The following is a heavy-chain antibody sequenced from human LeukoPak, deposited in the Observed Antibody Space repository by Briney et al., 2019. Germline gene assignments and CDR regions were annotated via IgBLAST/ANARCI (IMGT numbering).Heavy chain of an antibody. CDR1: GGSFSGYY. J-gene: IGHJ3*02. CDR2: INHSGST. D-gene: IGHD1-26*01. Sequence: PSETLSLTCAVYGGSFSGYYWSWIRQPPGKGLEWIGEINHSGSTNYNPSLKSRVTISVDTSKNQFSLKLSSVTAADTAVYYCARYRSGSYYHDAFDIWGQGTMVTVSS. CDR3: ARYRSGSYYHDAFDI. V-gene: IGHV4-34*01.